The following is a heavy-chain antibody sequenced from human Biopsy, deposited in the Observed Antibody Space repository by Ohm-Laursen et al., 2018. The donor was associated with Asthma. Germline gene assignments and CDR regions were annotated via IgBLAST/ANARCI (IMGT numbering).Heavy chain of an antibody. D-gene: IGHD3-10*01. Sequence: RLSCAASGFTFSDYYMSWIRQAPGKGLEWVSYISSSGSTIYYADSVKGRFTISRDNAKNSLYLQMNSLRAEDTAVYYCARDREVYGSGIGALYYYYYYGMDVWGQGTTVTVSS. J-gene: IGHJ6*02. CDR3: ARDREVYGSGIGALYYYYYYGMDV. CDR2: ISSSGSTI. CDR1: GFTFSDYY. V-gene: IGHV3-11*01.